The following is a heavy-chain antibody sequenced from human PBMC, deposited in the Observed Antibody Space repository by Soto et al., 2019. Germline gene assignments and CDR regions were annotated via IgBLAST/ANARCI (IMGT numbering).Heavy chain of an antibody. J-gene: IGHJ4*02. D-gene: IGHD2-2*01. CDR1: GGSINSYY. V-gene: IGHV4-59*01. CDR3: ARVYCSSTNCFDFFDD. Sequence: SETLSLTCTVSGGSINSYYWSWIRQPPGKGLEWIGYIYYSGSTNYNPSLKSRVTISVDTSKNQFSLKLSSVTAADTAIYYCARVYCSSTNCFDFFDDWGLGTLVTVS. CDR2: IYYSGST.